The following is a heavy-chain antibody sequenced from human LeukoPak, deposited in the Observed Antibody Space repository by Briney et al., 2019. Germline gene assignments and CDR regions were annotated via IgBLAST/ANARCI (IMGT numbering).Heavy chain of an antibody. CDR1: GGSISSSSYY. J-gene: IGHJ5*02. Sequence: SETLSLTCTVSGGSISSSSYYWGWIRQPPGKGLEWIGSMYHNGSTYYNPSLKSRVTISVDTSKNQFSLKLTSVTVADTAVYYCAIRGGNYVRSNWFDPWGQGTLVIVSS. CDR2: MYHNGST. D-gene: IGHD4-11*01. CDR3: AIRGGNYVRSNWFDP. V-gene: IGHV4-39*01.